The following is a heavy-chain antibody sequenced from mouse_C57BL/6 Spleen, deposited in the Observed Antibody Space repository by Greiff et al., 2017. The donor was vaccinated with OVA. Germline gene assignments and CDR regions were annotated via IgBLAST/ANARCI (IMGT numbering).Heavy chain of an antibody. CDR3: ARVGDYSWYFDV. J-gene: IGHJ1*03. CDR1: GFNIKDYY. V-gene: IGHV14-2*01. CDR2: IAPEDGET. Sequence: EVQLQQSGAELVKPGASVKLSCTASGFNIKDYYMHWVKQRTEQGLEWIGRIAPEDGETKYAPQFQGKATITADTSSNTAYLQLSSLTSEDTAVYYCARVGDYSWYFDVWGTGTTVTVSS. D-gene: IGHD1-1*01.